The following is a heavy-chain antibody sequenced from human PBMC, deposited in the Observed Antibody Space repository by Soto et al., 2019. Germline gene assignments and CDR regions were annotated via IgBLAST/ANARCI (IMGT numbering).Heavy chain of an antibody. Sequence: PSETLSLTCTVSGGSVSSGSYYWSWIRQPPGKGLEWIGYIYYSGSTNYNPSLKSRVTISVDTSKNQFSLKLSSVTAADTAVYYCARAEPYYDILTGPIPLYYYYGMDVWGQGTTVTVSS. CDR2: IYYSGST. J-gene: IGHJ6*02. V-gene: IGHV4-61*01. D-gene: IGHD3-9*01. CDR3: ARAEPYYDILTGPIPLYYYYGMDV. CDR1: GGSVSSGSYY.